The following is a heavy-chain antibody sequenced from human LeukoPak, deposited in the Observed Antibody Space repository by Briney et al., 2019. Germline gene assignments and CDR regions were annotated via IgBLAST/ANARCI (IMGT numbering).Heavy chain of an antibody. D-gene: IGHD3-22*01. J-gene: IGHJ5*02. CDR1: GYTFTSYY. CDR2: INPSGGST. CDR3: ARGYYDSSGYHWGTGWFDP. V-gene: IGHV1-46*01. Sequence: ASVKVSCKASGYTFTSYYMHWVRQAPGQGLEWMGIINPSGGSTSYAQKFQGRVTMTRDTSTSTVYMELSSLRSEDTAVYYCARGYYDSSGYHWGTGWFDPWGQGTLATVSS.